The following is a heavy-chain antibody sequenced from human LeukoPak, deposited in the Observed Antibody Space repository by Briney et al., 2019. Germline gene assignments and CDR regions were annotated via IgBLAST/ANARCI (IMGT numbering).Heavy chain of an antibody. CDR1: GFTFSSYS. CDR3: ASKMDRYFDY. V-gene: IGHV3-64*04. Sequence: GGSLRLSCSASGFTFSSYSMHWVRQAPGKGLQYVSGINYNGGSTNYADSVKGRFTISRDNSKNTLYLQMNSLRAEDTAVYYCASKMDRYFDYWGLGTLVTVSS. D-gene: IGHD5-24*01. CDR2: INYNGGST. J-gene: IGHJ4*02.